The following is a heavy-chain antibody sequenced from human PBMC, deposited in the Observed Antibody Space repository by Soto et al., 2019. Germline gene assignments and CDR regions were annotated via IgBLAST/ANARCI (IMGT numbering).Heavy chain of an antibody. V-gene: IGHV4-30-4*01. CDR1: GGSISSGDYY. Sequence: SETLSLTCTVSGGSISSGDYYWSWIRQPPGKGMEWIGYIYYSGSTYYNPSLKSRVTISVDTSKNQFSLKLSSVTAADTAVYYCARDRDYDFWSGYQDNWFDPWGQGTLVTVSS. CDR2: IYYSGST. D-gene: IGHD3-3*01. CDR3: ARDRDYDFWSGYQDNWFDP. J-gene: IGHJ5*02.